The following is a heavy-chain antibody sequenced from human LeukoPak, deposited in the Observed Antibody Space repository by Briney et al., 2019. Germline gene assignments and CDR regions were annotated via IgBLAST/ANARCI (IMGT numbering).Heavy chain of an antibody. J-gene: IGHJ4*02. V-gene: IGHV3-23*01. Sequence: GGTLRLSCADSGFTFSSYDMSWVHQAPGEGLEWISGISAGGGTIYYTDSVKGRFTISRDNSKNTLDLQMNSLRAEDTAVYYCAKDRARAAAGFFDFWGQGTLVTVSS. CDR2: ISAGGGTI. CDR3: AKDRARAAAGFFDF. D-gene: IGHD6-13*01. CDR1: GFTFSSYD.